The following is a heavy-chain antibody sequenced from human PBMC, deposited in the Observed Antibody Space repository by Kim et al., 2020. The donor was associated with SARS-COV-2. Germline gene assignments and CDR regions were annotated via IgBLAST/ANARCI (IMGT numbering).Heavy chain of an antibody. D-gene: IGHD4-17*01. CDR3: ARGGARDGDGAFDI. J-gene: IGHJ3*02. Sequence: NPCLKRRVTISVDTNKNQFSRKLSYVTAADTAVYYWARGGARDGDGAFDIWGQGTMVTVAS. V-gene: IGHV4-31*02.